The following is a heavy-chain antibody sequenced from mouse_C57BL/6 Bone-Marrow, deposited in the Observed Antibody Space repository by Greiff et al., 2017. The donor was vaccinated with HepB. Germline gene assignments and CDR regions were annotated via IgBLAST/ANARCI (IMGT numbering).Heavy chain of an antibody. CDR2: IDPENGDT. Sequence: EVQLQQSGAELVRPGASVKLSCTASGFNIKDDYMHWVKQRPEQGLEWIGWIDPENGDTEYASKFQGKATITADTSSNTAYLQLSSLTSEDTAVYYWTTDGYYPAWFAYWGQGTLVTVSA. J-gene: IGHJ3*01. D-gene: IGHD2-3*01. CDR1: GFNIKDDY. V-gene: IGHV14-4*01. CDR3: TTDGYYPAWFAY.